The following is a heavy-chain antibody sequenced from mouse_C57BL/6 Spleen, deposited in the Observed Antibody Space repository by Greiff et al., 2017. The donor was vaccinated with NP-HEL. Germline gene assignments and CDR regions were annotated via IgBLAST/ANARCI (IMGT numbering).Heavy chain of an antibody. CDR1: GYTFTSYW. CDR3: ARSGYYGSSSAMDY. J-gene: IGHJ4*01. Sequence: VQLQQPGAELVKPGASVKMSCKASGYTFTSYWITWVKQRPGQGLEWIGDIYPGSGSTNYNEKFKSKATLTVDTSSSTAYMQLSSLTSEDSAVYYCARSGYYGSSSAMDYWGQGTSVTVSS. D-gene: IGHD1-1*01. CDR2: IYPGSGST. V-gene: IGHV1-55*01.